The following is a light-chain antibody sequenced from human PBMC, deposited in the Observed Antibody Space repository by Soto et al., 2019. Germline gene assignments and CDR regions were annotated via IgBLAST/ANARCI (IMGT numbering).Light chain of an antibody. CDR3: QQYNKWPMT. CDR1: QSVSSD. CDR2: GAS. V-gene: IGKV3-15*01. Sequence: EIVMTHSPVTLSVSPGERVTLSCRASQSVSSDLAWYQQKAGQAPRLLIYGASNRATGVPARLSGSGSGTEFTLTISSLQSEDFAVYYCQQYNKWPMTFGQGTKVDVK. J-gene: IGKJ1*01.